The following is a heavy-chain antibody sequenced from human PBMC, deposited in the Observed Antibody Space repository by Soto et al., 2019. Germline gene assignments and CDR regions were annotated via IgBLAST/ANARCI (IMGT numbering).Heavy chain of an antibody. Sequence: GGSLRLSCAVSGYNFNSLAISGTRQATGKGLEWVSHISSSGGSRDYADSVRGRFTISRDNSKNVLFLQMNSLRAADTATYYCAKDPTSPWTANWVDPWGKGT. V-gene: IGHV3-23*01. CDR1: GYNFNSLA. CDR3: AKDPTSPWTANWVDP. CDR2: ISSSGGSR. J-gene: IGHJ5*02. D-gene: IGHD1-1*01.